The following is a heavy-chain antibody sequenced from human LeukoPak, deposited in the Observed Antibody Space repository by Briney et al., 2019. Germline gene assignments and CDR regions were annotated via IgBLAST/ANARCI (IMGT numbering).Heavy chain of an antibody. CDR3: ARPIVTTINSLDD. V-gene: IGHV3-74*01. Sequence: GGSLGLSCEASGFTLSSSWMHWVRQAPGKGLVWVSRIKNDGSDASYADSVKGRFTISRDNAKNTLYLQMNSLRAEDTAIYYCARPIVTTINSLDDWGQGTLVTVSS. CDR2: IKNDGSDA. D-gene: IGHD5-12*01. J-gene: IGHJ4*02. CDR1: GFTLSSSW.